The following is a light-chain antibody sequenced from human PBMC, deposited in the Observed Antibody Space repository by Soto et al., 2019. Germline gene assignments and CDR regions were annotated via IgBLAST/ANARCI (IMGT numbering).Light chain of an antibody. Sequence: EIVLTQFPGALSLSPGERVTLSCRASQTVSNTYLAWYQQKRGQAPKFLIYGASNRATGIPDRFSGRGSGTAFTLNISRLEPEDFAVCSCQQYGALPPTFGGGTKVEIK. CDR1: QTVSNTY. V-gene: IGKV3-20*01. J-gene: IGKJ4*01. CDR3: QQYGALPPT. CDR2: GAS.